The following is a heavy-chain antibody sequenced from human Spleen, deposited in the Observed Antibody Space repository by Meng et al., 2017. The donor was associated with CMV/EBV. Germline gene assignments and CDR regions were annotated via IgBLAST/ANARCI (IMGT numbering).Heavy chain of an antibody. CDR2: IYHSGST. Sequence: SETLSLTCTVSGYSISSGYYWGWIRQSPGKGLEWIGSIYHSGSTYYNPSLKSRVTISVDTSKNQFSLKLSSVTAADTAVYYCARRSGAEPTVWFDPWGQGTLVTVSS. D-gene: IGHD7-27*01. CDR1: GYSISSGYY. J-gene: IGHJ5*02. V-gene: IGHV4-38-2*02. CDR3: ARRSGAEPTVWFDP.